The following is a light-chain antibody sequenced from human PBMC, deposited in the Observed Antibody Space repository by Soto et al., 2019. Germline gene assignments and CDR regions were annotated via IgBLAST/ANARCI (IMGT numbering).Light chain of an antibody. CDR2: EVS. CDR1: RTDIGGYNL. CDR3: SAYSAGSTLLV. Sequence: QSVLTQPASVSGSPGQTITISCSGTRTDIGGYNLVSWYQQHPGKAPKLLIHEVSNRPSGISNRFNASKSDNMASLTISGLRAEDEADYYCSAYSAGSTLLVFGTGTKLTVL. J-gene: IGLJ1*01. V-gene: IGLV2-14*01.